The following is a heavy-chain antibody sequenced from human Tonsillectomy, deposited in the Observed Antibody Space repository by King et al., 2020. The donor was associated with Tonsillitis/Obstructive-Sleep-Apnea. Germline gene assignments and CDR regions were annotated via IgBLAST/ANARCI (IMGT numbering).Heavy chain of an antibody. J-gene: IGHJ4*02. V-gene: IGHV1-18*01. CDR2: VSAYNGNT. CDR1: GYTFSSYG. D-gene: IGHD5-24*01. Sequence: VQLVESGAEVKKPGASVKVSCKASGYTFSSYGVTWVRQAPGQGLEWMGWVSAYNGNTNYAQKLQGRVAMTTDTFTSTAYMELRSLRSDDTAVYYCERDLYGYNYVSRADYWGQGTLVTVSS. CDR3: ERDLYGYNYVSRADY.